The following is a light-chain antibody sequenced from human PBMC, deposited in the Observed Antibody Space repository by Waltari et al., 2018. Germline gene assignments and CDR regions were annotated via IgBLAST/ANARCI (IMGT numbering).Light chain of an antibody. CDR1: TNDIGSYNL. Sequence: QSALTQPASVSGSPGQSITISCTGTTNDIGSYNLVSWYQRRPGKAPKLMIYEGFKRPSGVSNRFSGSKAGNTASLTISGLQAEDETDYYCCSDAGIDTFVLFGGGTKVTGL. CDR2: EGF. V-gene: IGLV2-23*01. J-gene: IGLJ2*01. CDR3: CSDAGIDTFVL.